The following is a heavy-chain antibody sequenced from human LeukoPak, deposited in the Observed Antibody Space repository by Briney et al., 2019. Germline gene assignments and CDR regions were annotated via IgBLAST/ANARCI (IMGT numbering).Heavy chain of an antibody. J-gene: IGHJ4*02. CDR2: ISYDGSNK. Sequence: PGGSLRLSCAASGFTFSSYTMHWVRQAPGKGLEWVAVISYDGSNKYYADSVKGRFTISRDNSKNTLYLQMNSLRAEDTAVYYCAKEARIQLWLLDYWGQGTLVTVSS. D-gene: IGHD5-18*01. CDR1: GFTFSSYT. CDR3: AKEARIQLWLLDY. V-gene: IGHV3-30*04.